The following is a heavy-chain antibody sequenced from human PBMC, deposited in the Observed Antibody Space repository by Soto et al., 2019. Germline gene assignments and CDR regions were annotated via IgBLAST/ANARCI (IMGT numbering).Heavy chain of an antibody. D-gene: IGHD2-21*02. V-gene: IGHV4-30-4*01. J-gene: IGHJ4*02. Sequence: QVQLQESGPGLVKPSQTLSLTCTVSGGSISSGDYYWSWIRQPPGKGLEWIGYIYYSGSTYYNPSPKRRVTISVDTSKNQFSLKLSSVTAADTAVYYCARDLGWGVVTGYFDYWGQGTLVTVSS. CDR1: GGSISSGDYY. CDR3: ARDLGWGVVTGYFDY. CDR2: IYYSGST.